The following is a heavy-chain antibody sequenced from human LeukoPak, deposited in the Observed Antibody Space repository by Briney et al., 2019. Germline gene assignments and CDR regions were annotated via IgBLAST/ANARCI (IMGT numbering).Heavy chain of an antibody. CDR2: IIPIFGTA. CDR3: AREPEARGYYYYYMDV. CDR1: GGTFSSYA. Sequence: SVKVSCKASGGTFSSYAISWVRQAPGQGLEWMGRIIPIFGTANYAQKFQGRVTITTDESTSTAYMELSSLRSEDTAVYYCAREPEARGYYYYYMDVWGKGATVTVSS. V-gene: IGHV1-69*05. J-gene: IGHJ6*03.